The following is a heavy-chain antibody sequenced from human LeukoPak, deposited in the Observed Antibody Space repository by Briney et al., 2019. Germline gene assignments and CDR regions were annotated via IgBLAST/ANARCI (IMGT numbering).Heavy chain of an antibody. V-gene: IGHV4-4*02. D-gene: IGHD3-22*01. J-gene: IGHJ4*02. CDR1: GGSISSSNW. CDR3: AREILYDSTGYYL. CDR2: IYHSGST. Sequence: PSETLSLTCAVSGGSISSSNWWSWVRQPPGKGLEWIGEIYHSGSTNYNPSLKSRVTISVDKSKNQFSLNLRSVTAADTAVYYCAREILYDSTGYYLWGQGTLVTVSS.